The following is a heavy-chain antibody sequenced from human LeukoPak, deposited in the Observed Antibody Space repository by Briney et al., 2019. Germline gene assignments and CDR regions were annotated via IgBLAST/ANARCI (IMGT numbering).Heavy chain of an antibody. CDR2: ISAYNGNT. CDR3: ARDRRDIVVVPAAIRLAPDFDY. Sequence: ASVKVSCKASGYTFTSYGISWVRQAPGQGLEWMGWISAYNGNTNYAQKLQGRVTMTTDTSTSTAYMELRSLRSDDTAVYYCARDRRDIVVVPAAIRLAPDFDYWGQGTLVTVSS. D-gene: IGHD2-2*02. J-gene: IGHJ4*02. CDR1: GYTFTSYG. V-gene: IGHV1-18*01.